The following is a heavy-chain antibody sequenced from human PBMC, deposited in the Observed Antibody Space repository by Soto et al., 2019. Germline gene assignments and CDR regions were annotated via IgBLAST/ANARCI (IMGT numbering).Heavy chain of an antibody. CDR1: GYTFTSYD. CDR3: ARIAGDDSSGFFLYYFDY. J-gene: IGHJ4*02. V-gene: IGHV1-8*01. Sequence: GPSVKVSCKASGYTFTSYDINWVRQATGQGLEWMGWMNPNSGNTGYAQKFQGRVTMTRNTSISTAYMELSSLRSEDTAVYYCARIAGDDSSGFFLYYFDYWGQGTLVTVSS. CDR2: MNPNSGNT. D-gene: IGHD3-22*01.